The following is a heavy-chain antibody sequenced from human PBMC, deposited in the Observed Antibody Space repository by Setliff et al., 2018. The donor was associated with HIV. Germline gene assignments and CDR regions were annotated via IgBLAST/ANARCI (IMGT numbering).Heavy chain of an antibody. CDR3: ARVPNWGSAPFAYDV. CDR1: GASISSGGYY. CDR2: ILDSGST. D-gene: IGHD7-27*01. J-gene: IGHJ3*01. V-gene: IGHV4-31*03. Sequence: PSETLSLTCTVSGASISSGGYYWNWIRQLPGKGLGWIGYILDSGSTYYNPSLRGRLSMSIDTSANQFSVELTSVTAADTALYFCARVPNWGSAPFAYDVWGLGTMVTVSS.